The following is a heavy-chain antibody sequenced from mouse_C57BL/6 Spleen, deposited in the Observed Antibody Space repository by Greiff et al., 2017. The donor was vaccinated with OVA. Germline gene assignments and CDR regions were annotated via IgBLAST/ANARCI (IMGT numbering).Heavy chain of an antibody. D-gene: IGHD2-3*01. CDR1: GLKFKNYF. V-gene: IGHV14-2*01. J-gene: IGHJ2*01. CDR2: IVPEDGET. CDR3: ARLSRIIYDGYPFDY. Sequence: VQLQQSGAELVKPGASVKLSCPASGLKFKNYFMHWVKQRTEQGLEWIGRIVPEDGETKYAPKFKGKATITADTSSNTPYLQLRSLTSEDTAVYYCARLSRIIYDGYPFDYWGQGTTLTVSS.